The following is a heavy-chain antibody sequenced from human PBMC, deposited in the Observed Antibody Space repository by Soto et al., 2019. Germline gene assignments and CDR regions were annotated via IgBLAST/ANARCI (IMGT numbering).Heavy chain of an antibody. V-gene: IGHV4-59*08. CDR1: SGPSRSYN. Sequence: QVQLQQSGPRLVKPSETLSLTCTVSSGPSRSYNWGWIRQSPRRGLEWIGYVYYTGDTAYNPSLKSRVTISADTSTNNISLILRSVTAADTAVYYCVSQGIDYLHGLADGWGQGTTVTVSS. D-gene: IGHD1-26*01. CDR3: VSQGIDYLHGLADG. CDR2: VYYTGDT. J-gene: IGHJ6*02.